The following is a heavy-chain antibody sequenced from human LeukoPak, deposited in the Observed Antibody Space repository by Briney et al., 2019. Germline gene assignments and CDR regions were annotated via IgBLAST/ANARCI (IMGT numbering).Heavy chain of an antibody. V-gene: IGHV4-59*01. J-gene: IGHJ3*02. D-gene: IGHD2-2*02. CDR3: ARDPHCSSTSCYTAAFDI. Sequence: SETLSLTCTVSGGSISSYYWSWIRQPPGKGLEWMGYIYYSGSTNYNPSLKSRVTISVDTSKNQFSLKLSSVTAADTAVYYCARDPHCSSTSCYTAAFDIWGQGTMVTVSS. CDR1: GGSISSYY. CDR2: IYYSGST.